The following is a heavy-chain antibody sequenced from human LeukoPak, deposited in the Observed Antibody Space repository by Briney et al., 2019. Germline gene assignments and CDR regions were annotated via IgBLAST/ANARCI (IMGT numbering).Heavy chain of an antibody. D-gene: IGHD5-18*01. CDR1: GGSISSGSYY. V-gene: IGHV4-61*02. CDR2: IYTSGST. CDR3: AREADTAMVPRVDY. J-gene: IGHJ4*02. Sequence: PSETLSLTCTVSGGSISSGSYYWSWIRQPAGEGLEWIGRIYTSGSTNYNPSLKSRVTISVDTSKNQFSLKLSSVTAADTAVYYCAREADTAMVPRVDYWGQGTLVTVSS.